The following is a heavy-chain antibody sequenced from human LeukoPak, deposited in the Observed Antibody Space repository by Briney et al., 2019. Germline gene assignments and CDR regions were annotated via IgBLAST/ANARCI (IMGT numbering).Heavy chain of an antibody. CDR1: GFTFSSYS. V-gene: IGHV3-21*01. D-gene: IGHD6-13*01. CDR3: ARVLGYYYYYYMDV. J-gene: IGHJ6*03. Sequence: GGSLRLSCAASGFTFSSYSLNWVRQAPGKGLKWVSSITTSSSYIYYADSVKGRFTISRDNAKNSLYLQMNSLRAEDTAVYYCARVLGYYYYYYMDVWGKGTTVTISS. CDR2: ITTSSSYI.